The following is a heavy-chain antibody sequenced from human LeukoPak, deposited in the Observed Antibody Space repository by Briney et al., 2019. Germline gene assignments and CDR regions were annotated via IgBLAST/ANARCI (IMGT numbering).Heavy chain of an antibody. CDR2: IHSGESP. CDR1: GASITGYY. Sequence: SETLSLTCSVSGASITGYYWSWIRQPPGKGLEWIGIIHSGESPYYSPSLESRISISIDTSKNQFSLKFNSVTAADTAVYYCARGGGVRTGSGWRPGNWFDPWGQGTLVIVSS. J-gene: IGHJ5*02. D-gene: IGHD6-19*01. V-gene: IGHV4-38-2*02. CDR3: ARGGGVRTGSGWRPGNWFDP.